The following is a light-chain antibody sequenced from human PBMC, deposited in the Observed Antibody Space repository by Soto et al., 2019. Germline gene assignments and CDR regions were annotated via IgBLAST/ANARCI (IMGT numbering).Light chain of an antibody. Sequence: EIGMKQSPATLSVSQGERATLSCRASQSVSSNLAWYQQKPGQAPRLLIYGASTRATGIPARFSGSGSGTEFTLTISSLQSEDFAVYYCPQYNNWPRTFGQGTKVDIK. J-gene: IGKJ1*01. CDR3: PQYNNWPRT. CDR1: QSVSSN. V-gene: IGKV3-15*01. CDR2: GAS.